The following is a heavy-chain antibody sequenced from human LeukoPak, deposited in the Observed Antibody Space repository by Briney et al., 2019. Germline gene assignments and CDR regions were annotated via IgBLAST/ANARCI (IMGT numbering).Heavy chain of an antibody. CDR2: ISYDGSKR. Sequence: GRSLRLSCVASGFTFSSHGMHWVRQAPGKGLEWVALISYDGSKRYHADSVKGRFTISRDDSKNTLYLQMNGLTAEDTALYYCARDYSGNYCFDYWGQGTLVTVSS. V-gene: IGHV3-30*04. J-gene: IGHJ4*02. CDR3: ARDYSGNYCFDY. D-gene: IGHD1-26*01. CDR1: GFTFSSHG.